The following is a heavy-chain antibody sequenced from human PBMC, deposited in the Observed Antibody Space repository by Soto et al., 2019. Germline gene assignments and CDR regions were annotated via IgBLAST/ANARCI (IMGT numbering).Heavy chain of an antibody. CDR1: GFTFSSYA. V-gene: IGHV3-30-3*01. D-gene: IGHD4-17*01. CDR3: ARDRAYHGDYPPGDYYYYYGMDV. J-gene: IGHJ6*02. Sequence: PGGSLRLSCAASGFTFSSYAKHWVRQAPGKGLEWVAVVSYDGSNKYFADSVKGRFTISRDNSKNTLYLQMNSLRAEDTAVYYCARDRAYHGDYPPGDYYYYYGMDVWGQGTTVTVSS. CDR2: VSYDGSNK.